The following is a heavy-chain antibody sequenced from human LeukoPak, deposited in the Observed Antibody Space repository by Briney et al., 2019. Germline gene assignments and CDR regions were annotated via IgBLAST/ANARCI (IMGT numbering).Heavy chain of an antibody. CDR2: IYTSGST. Sequence: SQTLSLTCTVSGGSISSGSYYWSWIRQPAGKGLEWVGRIYTSGSTNYNPSLKSRVTISVDTSKNQFSLKLSSVTAADTAVYYCARDSPYYDFWSVAEWFDPWGQGTLVTVSS. CDR3: ARDSPYYDFWSVAEWFDP. J-gene: IGHJ5*02. D-gene: IGHD3-3*01. V-gene: IGHV4-61*02. CDR1: GGSISSGSYY.